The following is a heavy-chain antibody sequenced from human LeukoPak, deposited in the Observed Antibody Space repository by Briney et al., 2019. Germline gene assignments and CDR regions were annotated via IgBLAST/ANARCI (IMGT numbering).Heavy chain of an antibody. Sequence: SETLSLPCTVSGGSISSSSYYWGWIRQPPGKGLEWIGSIYYSGSTYYNPSLKSRVTISVDTSKNQFSLKLSSVTAADTAVYYCARGAAANYMDVWGKGTTVTVSS. D-gene: IGHD6-13*01. CDR2: IYYSGST. CDR1: GGSISSSSYY. V-gene: IGHV4-39*07. J-gene: IGHJ6*03. CDR3: ARGAAANYMDV.